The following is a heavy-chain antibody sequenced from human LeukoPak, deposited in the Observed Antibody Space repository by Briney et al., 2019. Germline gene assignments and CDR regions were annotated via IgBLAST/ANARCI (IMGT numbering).Heavy chain of an antibody. CDR2: IIPIFGIA. CDR1: GGTFSSYA. Sequence: SVKVSCKASGGTFSSYAISWVRQAPGQGLEWMGGIIPIFGIANYEQKFQGRVTITADESTSTAYMELSSLRSEDTAVYYCARTVVANYYYYYYMDVWGKGTTVTVSS. V-gene: IGHV1-69*13. CDR3: ARTVVANYYYYYYMDV. J-gene: IGHJ6*03. D-gene: IGHD2-21*01.